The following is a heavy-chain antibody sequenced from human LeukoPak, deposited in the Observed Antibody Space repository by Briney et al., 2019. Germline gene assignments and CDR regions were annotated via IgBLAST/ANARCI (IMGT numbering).Heavy chain of an antibody. CDR3: VTGPTREWEVGPDY. Sequence: SETLSLTCAVSGGSISRGNWWSWVRQPPGKGLEWIGEIYHSGSTKYNPSLKSRVTISADTSKNQFSLNLSSVTAADTAVYYCVTGPTREWEVGPDYWGQGTLVTVSS. CDR2: IYHSGST. D-gene: IGHD1-26*01. V-gene: IGHV4-4*02. CDR1: GGSISRGNW. J-gene: IGHJ4*02.